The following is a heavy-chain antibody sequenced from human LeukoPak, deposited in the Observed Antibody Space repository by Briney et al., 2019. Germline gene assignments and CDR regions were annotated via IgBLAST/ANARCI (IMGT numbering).Heavy chain of an antibody. V-gene: IGHV4-4*07. Sequence: SETLSLTCTVSGGSIGSYYWSWIRQPAGKGLGWIGRMYSSGSTNYNPSLKSRVIMSVDTSKNQFSLKLSSVAAADTAIYYCARDRGAQHYYQSFGYYYFDYWGQGTLVTVSS. J-gene: IGHJ4*02. CDR2: MYSSGST. CDR3: ARDRGAQHYYQSFGYYYFDY. D-gene: IGHD3-22*01. CDR1: GGSIGSYY.